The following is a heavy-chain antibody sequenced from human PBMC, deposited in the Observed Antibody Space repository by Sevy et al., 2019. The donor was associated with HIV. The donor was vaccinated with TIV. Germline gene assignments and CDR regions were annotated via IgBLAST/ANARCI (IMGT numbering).Heavy chain of an antibody. CDR1: GFTFSSYG. CDR2: IWYDGSNK. J-gene: IGHJ4*02. V-gene: IGHV3-33*01. CDR3: ARDQGYSYGSYFDY. Sequence: GGSLRLSCAASGFTFSSYGMHWVRQAPGKGLEWVAVIWYDGSNKYYAHSVKGRFTISRDNSKNTLYLQMNSLRVEDTAVYYCARDQGYSYGSYFDYWGQGTLVTVSS. D-gene: IGHD5-18*01.